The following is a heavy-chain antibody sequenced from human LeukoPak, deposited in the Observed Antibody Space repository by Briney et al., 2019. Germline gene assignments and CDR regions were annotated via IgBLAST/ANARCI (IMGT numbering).Heavy chain of an antibody. D-gene: IGHD3-22*01. J-gene: IGHJ4*02. CDR2: INPNSGGT. V-gene: IGHV1-2*02. CDR1: GYTFTGYY. CDR3: TKEGSYESAGPNPFDY. Sequence: ASVKVSCKASGYTFTGYYMHWVRQAPGQGLEWMGWINPNSGGTNYAQKFQGRVTMTRDTSISTAYMELSRLRSDDTAVYYCTKEGSYESAGPNPFDYWGQGTLVTVSS.